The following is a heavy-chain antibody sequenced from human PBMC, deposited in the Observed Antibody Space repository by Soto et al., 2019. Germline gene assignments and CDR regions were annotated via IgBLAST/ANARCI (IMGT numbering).Heavy chain of an antibody. V-gene: IGHV3-30*18. Sequence: QVQLVESGGGVVQPGRSRRLSCAASGFTFSSYGMHWVRQAPGKGLEWVAVISYDGSNKYYADSVKGRFTISRDNSKNTLYLQMNSLRDEDTAVYYCAKDRPSGSRPYYYGMDVWGQGTTVTVSS. D-gene: IGHD1-26*01. CDR2: ISYDGSNK. CDR3: AKDRPSGSRPYYYGMDV. CDR1: GFTFSSYG. J-gene: IGHJ6*02.